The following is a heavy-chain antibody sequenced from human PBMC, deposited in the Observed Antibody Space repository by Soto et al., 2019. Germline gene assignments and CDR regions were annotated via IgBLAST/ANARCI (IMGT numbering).Heavy chain of an antibody. CDR1: GDSVSSNSAA. V-gene: IGHV6-1*01. CDR2: TYYRSKWYN. CDR3: ARDQGGALLGFGEPTYYMDV. J-gene: IGHJ6*03. Sequence: SQTLSLTCAISGDSVSSNSAAWNWIRQSPSRGLEWLGRTYYRSKWYNDYAVSVKSRITINPDTSKNQFSLQLDSVTPEDTAVYYCARDQGGALLGFGEPTYYMDVWGKGTTVTVSS. D-gene: IGHD3-10*01.